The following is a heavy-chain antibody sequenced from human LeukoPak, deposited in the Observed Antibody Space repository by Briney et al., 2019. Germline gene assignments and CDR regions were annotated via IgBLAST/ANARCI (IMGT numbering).Heavy chain of an antibody. CDR3: AREGD. CDR2: IWPYDGNT. V-gene: IGHV1-18*01. CDR1: GYSFATYG. Sequence: ASVKVSCKATGYSFATYGISWARQGPGQGLGWMGWIWPYDGNTKYSQNSAGRVTLTTETSTTAAYMELRNLRSVDTAVYYCAREGDWGQGTLVTVSS. J-gene: IGHJ1*01.